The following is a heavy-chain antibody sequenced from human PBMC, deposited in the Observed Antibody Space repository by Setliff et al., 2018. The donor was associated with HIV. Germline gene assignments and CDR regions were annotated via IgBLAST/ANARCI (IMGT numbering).Heavy chain of an antibody. CDR1: GFTFRNYN. D-gene: IGHD3-10*01. V-gene: IGHV3-21*01. CDR3: ARDYVYYNMYNGSPVYGMDV. J-gene: IGHJ6*02. Sequence: PGGSLRLSCAASGFTFRNYNFNWVRQAPGRGLEWVSSISIGSGAAIYYAESVQGRFTVSRDNSKNSLYLQMKSLRVEDTAVYYCARDYVYYNMYNGSPVYGMDVWGQGTTVTVSS. CDR2: ISIGSGAAI.